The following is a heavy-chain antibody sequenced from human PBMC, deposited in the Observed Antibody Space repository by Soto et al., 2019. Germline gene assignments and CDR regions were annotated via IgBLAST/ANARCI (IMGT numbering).Heavy chain of an antibody. D-gene: IGHD3-9*01. J-gene: IGHJ4*02. CDR1: GGTFSSYA. Sequence: SVKVSCKASGGTFSSYAISWVRQAPGQGLEWMGGIIPIFGTANYAQKFQGRVTITADESTSTAYMELSSLRSEDTAVYYCARAPDIQLRYFDYFDYWGQGTLVTVSS. CDR3: ARAPDIQLRYFDYFDY. V-gene: IGHV1-69*13. CDR2: IIPIFGTA.